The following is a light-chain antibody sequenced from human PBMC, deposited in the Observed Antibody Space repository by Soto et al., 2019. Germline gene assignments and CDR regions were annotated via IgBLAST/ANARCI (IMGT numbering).Light chain of an antibody. CDR1: SSDVGGYNY. CDR3: SSYAGSNNPYV. V-gene: IGLV2-8*01. CDR2: EVS. Sequence: QSALTQPPSASGSPGHSVTISCTGTSSDVGGYNYVSWYQQHPGKAPKLMIYEVSKRPSGVPDRFSGSKSGNTASLTVSGLQAEDEADYYCSSYAGSNNPYVFGTGTQLTVL. J-gene: IGLJ1*01.